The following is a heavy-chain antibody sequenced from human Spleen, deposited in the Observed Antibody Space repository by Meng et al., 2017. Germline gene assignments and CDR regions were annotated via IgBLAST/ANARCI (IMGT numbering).Heavy chain of an antibody. CDR2: IYYSGST. V-gene: IGHV4-38-2*02. Sequence: SETLSLTCTVSGYSISSGYYWGWIRQPPGKGLEWIGSIYYSGSTYYNQSLKSRVTISVDTSKNQFSLKLSSVTAADTAVYYCARDLMTHTVGAIPVDAFVIWGQGTMVTVSS. J-gene: IGHJ3*02. CDR3: ARDLMTHTVGAIPVDAFVI. CDR1: GYSISSGYY. D-gene: IGHD1-26*01.